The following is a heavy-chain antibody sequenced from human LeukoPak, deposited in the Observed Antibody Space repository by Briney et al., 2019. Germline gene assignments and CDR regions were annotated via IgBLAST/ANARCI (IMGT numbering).Heavy chain of an antibody. D-gene: IGHD6-13*01. CDR1: GGTFISYA. CDR2: IIPIFGTA. J-gene: IGHJ4*02. CDR3: ARSGIAAAGYFDY. Sequence: SVKVSCKASGGTFISYAISWVRQAPGQGLEWMGGIIPIFGTANYAQKFQGRVTITADESTSTAYMELSSLRSEDTAVYYCARSGIAAAGYFDYWGQGTLVTGSS. V-gene: IGHV1-69*13.